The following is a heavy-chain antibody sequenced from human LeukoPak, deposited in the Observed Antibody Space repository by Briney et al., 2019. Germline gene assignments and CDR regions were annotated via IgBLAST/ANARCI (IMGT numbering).Heavy chain of an antibody. CDR2: IYYSGST. J-gene: IGHJ4*02. D-gene: IGHD5-18*01. Sequence: SETLSLTCTVSVGSISSYYWSWIRQPPGKGLEWIGYIYYSGSTNYNPSLKSRVTISVDTSKNQFSLKLSSVTAADTAVYYCARETAITERAFDYWGQGTLVTVSS. CDR1: VGSISSYY. V-gene: IGHV4-59*01. CDR3: ARETAITERAFDY.